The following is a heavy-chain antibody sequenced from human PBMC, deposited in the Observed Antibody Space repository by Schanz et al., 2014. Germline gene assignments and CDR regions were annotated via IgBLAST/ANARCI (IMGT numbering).Heavy chain of an antibody. Sequence: QVQLVQSGADVKKPGSSVRVSCKASGGTFSRLTFSWVRQAPGQGLEWMGRVIPILGVTHYAQKFQGRVTITADKSTTTAYMELNSLNSDDTAVHYCARGRGFYDYWGQGSLVTVSS. J-gene: IGHJ4*02. CDR3: ARGRGFYDY. D-gene: IGHD3-10*01. CDR2: VIPILGVT. CDR1: GGTFSRLT. V-gene: IGHV1-69*02.